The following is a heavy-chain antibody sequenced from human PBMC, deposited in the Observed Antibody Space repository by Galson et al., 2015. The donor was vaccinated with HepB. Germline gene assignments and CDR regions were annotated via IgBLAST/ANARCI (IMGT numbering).Heavy chain of an antibody. D-gene: IGHD6-19*01. CDR2: IYPGNSDT. V-gene: IGHV5-51*01. CDR1: GNSFNRHW. J-gene: IGHJ4*02. CDR3: ARRADSGWYFFDY. Sequence: QSGAEVKKPGESLKISCKGSGNSFNRHWIGWVRQVPGKGLEWMGIIYPGNSDTRYSPSFQGQVTISADESISTAYLQWSSLRASDTAIYYCARRADSGWYFFDYWGQGALVTVSS.